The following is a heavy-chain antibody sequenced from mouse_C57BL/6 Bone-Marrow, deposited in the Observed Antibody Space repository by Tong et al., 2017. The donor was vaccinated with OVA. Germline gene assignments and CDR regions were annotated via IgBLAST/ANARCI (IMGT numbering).Heavy chain of an antibody. Sequence: EVQLQESGGGLVKPGGSLKLSCAASGFTFSDYGMHWVRQAPEKGLEWVAYISSGSSTIYYAGTVKGRFTISRDNAKNTLYLQMSSLRSEDTALYYCARYSDVWGTGTTVTVSS. CDR2: ISSGSSTI. J-gene: IGHJ1*03. CDR1: GFTFSDYG. CDR3: ARYSDV. V-gene: IGHV5-17*01.